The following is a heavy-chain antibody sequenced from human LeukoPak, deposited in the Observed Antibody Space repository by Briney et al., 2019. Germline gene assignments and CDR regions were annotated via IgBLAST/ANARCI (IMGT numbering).Heavy chain of an antibody. CDR1: GGSISSGSHY. CDR3: AREVGIRDYYYGMDV. V-gene: IGHV4-39*07. D-gene: IGHD1-1*01. CDR2: IYYIGST. Sequence: SETLSLTCTVSGGSISSGSHYWDWIRQSPGEGLEWIGSIYYIGSTDYNPSLKGRVAISVDTSKTQFSLKLSSVTAAETAVYYCAREVGIRDYYYGMDVWGQGTTVTVSS. J-gene: IGHJ6*02.